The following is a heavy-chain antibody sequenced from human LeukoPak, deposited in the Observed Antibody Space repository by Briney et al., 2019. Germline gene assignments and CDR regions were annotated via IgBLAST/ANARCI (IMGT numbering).Heavy chain of an antibody. CDR1: GFTLSNYA. CDR2: ISISSAT. V-gene: IGHV3-23*01. J-gene: IGHJ4*02. Sequence: GGSLRLSCAASGFTLSNYAMSWVRQAPGKGLEWVSDISISSATYYVDSVKGRFTISRDNSKNTLYLQMTNLRAEDTAVYYCATRNSYYFDYWGQGTLVTVSS. CDR3: ATRNSYYFDY.